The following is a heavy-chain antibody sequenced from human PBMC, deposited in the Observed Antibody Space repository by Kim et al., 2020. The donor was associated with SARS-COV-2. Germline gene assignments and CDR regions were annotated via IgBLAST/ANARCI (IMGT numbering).Heavy chain of an antibody. D-gene: IGHD3-10*01. CDR2: IYYSGST. V-gene: IGHV4-31*03. CDR1: GGSISSGGYY. Sequence: SETLSLTCTVSGGSISSGGYYWSWIRQHPGKGLEWIGYIYYSGSTYYNPSLKSRVTISVDTSKNQFSLKLSSVTAADTAVYYCARTVAPLPEGFGVSGPLDPWGQGTLVTVSS. CDR3: ARTVAPLPEGFGVSGPLDP. J-gene: IGHJ5*02.